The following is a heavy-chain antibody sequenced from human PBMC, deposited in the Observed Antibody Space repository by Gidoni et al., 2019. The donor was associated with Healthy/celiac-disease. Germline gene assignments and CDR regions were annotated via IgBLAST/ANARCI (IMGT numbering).Heavy chain of an antibody. D-gene: IGHD3-22*01. V-gene: IGHV3-9*01. CDR1: GFTFDDYA. J-gene: IGHJ3*02. CDR2: ISWNSGNI. CDR3: AKGTHYYDSSGYSDAFDM. Sequence: EVQLVESGGGLVQPGRSLRLSCAASGFTFDDYARHWVRQAPGKGLEWVSGISWNSGNIGYAGSVKGRFTISRDNAKNSLYLQMNSLRTEDTALYYCAKGTHYYDSSGYSDAFDMWGQGTTVTVSS.